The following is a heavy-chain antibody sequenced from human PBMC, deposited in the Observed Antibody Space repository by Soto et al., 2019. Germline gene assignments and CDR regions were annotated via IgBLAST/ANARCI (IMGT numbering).Heavy chain of an antibody. Sequence: GGSLRLSCAGSGFTFRTHTLVWVRQAPGKGLEWVSSISSGGTYLEYAHSVKGRFAISRDDAKDSVFLQMNSLKTDDTAVYYCVKGGEDITSPYGMDVWGQGTTVTVSS. V-gene: IGHV3-21*06. D-gene: IGHD3-16*01. CDR2: ISSGGTYL. CDR1: GFTFRTHT. J-gene: IGHJ6*02. CDR3: VKGGEDITSPYGMDV.